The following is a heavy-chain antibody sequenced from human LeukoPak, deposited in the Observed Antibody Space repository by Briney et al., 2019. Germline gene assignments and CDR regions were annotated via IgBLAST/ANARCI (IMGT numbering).Heavy chain of an antibody. Sequence: APVKVSCKVSGYTLTELSMHWVRQAPGKGLEWMGGFDPEDGETIYAQKFQGRVTMTEDTSTDTAYMELSGLRSEDTAVYYCATVKAYGDYPDWGQGTLVTVSS. D-gene: IGHD4-17*01. J-gene: IGHJ4*02. V-gene: IGHV1-24*01. CDR2: FDPEDGET. CDR1: GYTLTELS. CDR3: ATVKAYGDYPD.